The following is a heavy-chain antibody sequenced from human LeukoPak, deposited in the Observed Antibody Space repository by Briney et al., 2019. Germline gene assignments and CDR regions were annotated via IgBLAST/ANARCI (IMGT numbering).Heavy chain of an antibody. D-gene: IGHD3-22*01. CDR3: ARGIRYTYYYDSSGYSRLGY. V-gene: IGHV1-2*04. Sequence: ASVKVSCKASGYTFTGYYMHWVRQAPGQGLEWMGWINPNSGGTNYAQKFQGWVTMTRDTSISRAYMELSRLRSDDTAVYYCARGIRYTYYYDSSGYSRLGYWGQGTLVTVSS. CDR2: INPNSGGT. CDR1: GYTFTGYY. J-gene: IGHJ4*02.